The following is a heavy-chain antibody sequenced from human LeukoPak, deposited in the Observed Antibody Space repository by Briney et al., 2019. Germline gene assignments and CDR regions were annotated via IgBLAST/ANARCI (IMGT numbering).Heavy chain of an antibody. J-gene: IGHJ4*02. V-gene: IGHV3-15*01. CDR3: TTDDRTTFLGYFDY. Sequence: PGGSLRLSCPASGFTFSNARMSWVRQAPGKGLEGVGRIKSKTDGGTTDYAAPVKGRFTISRDDSKNTLYLQMNSLKTEDTAVYYCTTDDRTTFLGYFDYWGQGTLVTVSS. CDR2: IKSKTDGGTT. CDR1: GFTFSNAR. D-gene: IGHD2/OR15-2a*01.